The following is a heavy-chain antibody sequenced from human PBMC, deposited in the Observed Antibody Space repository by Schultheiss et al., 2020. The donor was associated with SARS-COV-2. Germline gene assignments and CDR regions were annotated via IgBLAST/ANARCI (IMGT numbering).Heavy chain of an antibody. J-gene: IGHJ4*02. CDR3: AREASGWYVGETYYFDY. CDR2: ISYDGSKE. Sequence: GESLKISCAASGFTFSRHGIHWVRQAPGKGLEWVAAISYDGSKEYYADSVKGRFTISRDNSKNTLYLQMNSLRAEDTAVYYCAREASGWYVGETYYFDYWGQGTLVTVSS. CDR1: GFTFSRHG. D-gene: IGHD6-19*01. V-gene: IGHV3-30*03.